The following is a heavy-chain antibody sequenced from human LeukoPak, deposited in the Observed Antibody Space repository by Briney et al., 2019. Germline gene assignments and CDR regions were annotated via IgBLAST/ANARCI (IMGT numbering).Heavy chain of an antibody. J-gene: IGHJ4*02. CDR2: ISSSSSYI. CDR1: RFTFSNYG. D-gene: IGHD1-7*01. V-gene: IGHV3-21*01. Sequence: GGSLRLSCAASRFTFSNYGMHWVRQAPGKGLEWVSSISSSSSYIYYADSVKGRFTISRDNAKNSLYLQMNSLRAEDTAVYYCARGVWNYVDPRDYWGQGTLVTVSS. CDR3: ARGVWNYVDPRDY.